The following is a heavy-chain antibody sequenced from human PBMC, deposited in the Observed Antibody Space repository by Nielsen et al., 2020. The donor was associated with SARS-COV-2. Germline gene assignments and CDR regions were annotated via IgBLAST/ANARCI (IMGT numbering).Heavy chain of an antibody. V-gene: IGHV4-34*13. Sequence: GQAPGKGLEWIGEINHSGSPNYNPSLKSRVTISVDTSKNQFSLKLSSVTAADTAVYYCARVDGYNFDYWGQGTLVTVSS. D-gene: IGHD5-24*01. CDR2: INHSGSP. CDR3: ARVDGYNFDY. J-gene: IGHJ4*02.